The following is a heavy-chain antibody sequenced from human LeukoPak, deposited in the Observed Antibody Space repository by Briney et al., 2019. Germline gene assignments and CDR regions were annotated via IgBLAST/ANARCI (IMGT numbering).Heavy chain of an antibody. CDR3: VGRKSTTPNWFDP. CDR1: GGSISNYY. D-gene: IGHD1-1*01. CDR2: VYYSGST. V-gene: IGHV4-59*08. Sequence: SETLSLTCTASGGSISNYYWSLIRQSPGKGLEWIGYVYYSGSTNYNPSLKSRVTISVDTSKNQFSLKLSSVTAADTSIYYCVGRKSTTPNWFDPWGQGTLVTVSS. J-gene: IGHJ5*02.